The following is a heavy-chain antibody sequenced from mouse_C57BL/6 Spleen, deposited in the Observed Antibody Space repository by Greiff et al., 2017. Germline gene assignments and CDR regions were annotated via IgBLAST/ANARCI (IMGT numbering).Heavy chain of an antibody. J-gene: IGHJ2*01. CDR2: IRSKSNNYAT. V-gene: IGHV10-1*01. CDR3: VRGGYYDYDGRFDY. CDR1: GFSFNTYA. D-gene: IGHD2-4*01. Sequence: EVHLVESGGGLVQPKGSLKLSCAASGFSFNTYAMNWVRQAPGKGLEWVARIRSKSNNYATYYADSVKDRFTISRDDSESMLYLQMNNLKTEDTAMYYCVRGGYYDYDGRFDYWGQGTTLTVSS.